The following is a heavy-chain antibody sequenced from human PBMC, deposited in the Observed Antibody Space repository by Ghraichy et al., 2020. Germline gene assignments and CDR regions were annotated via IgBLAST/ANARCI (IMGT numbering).Heavy chain of an antibody. D-gene: IGHD6-19*01. V-gene: IGHV3-30-3*01. CDR3: ARVRKYSSSPGYYYMDV. Sequence: GGSLRLSCAASGFTFSSYAMHWVRQAPGKGLEWVAVISYDGSNKYYADSVKGRFTISRDNSKNTLYLQMNSLRAEDTAVYYCARVRKYSSSPGYYYMDVWGKGTTVTVSS. CDR2: ISYDGSNK. J-gene: IGHJ6*03. CDR1: GFTFSSYA.